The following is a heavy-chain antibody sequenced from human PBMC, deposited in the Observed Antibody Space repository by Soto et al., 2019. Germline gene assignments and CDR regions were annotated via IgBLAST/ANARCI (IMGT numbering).Heavy chain of an antibody. CDR3: AKAATTDGYSSGDNWYFDL. CDR2: ISYDGSNK. CDR1: GFTFSSYG. V-gene: IGHV3-30*18. J-gene: IGHJ2*01. Sequence: QVQLVESGGGVVQPGRSLRLSCAASGFTFSSYGMHWVRQAPGKGLEWVAVISYDGSNKYYADSVKGRFTISRDNSKNTLYLQVNSLRAEDTAVYYCAKAATTDGYSSGDNWYFDLWGRGTLVTVSS. D-gene: IGHD6-19*01.